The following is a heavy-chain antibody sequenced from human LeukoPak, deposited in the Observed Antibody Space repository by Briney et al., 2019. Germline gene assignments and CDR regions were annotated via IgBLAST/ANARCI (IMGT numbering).Heavy chain of an antibody. Sequence: PGGSLRLSCAASGFTFSDYYMSWIRQAPGKGLEWVSYISSSGSTIYYADSVKGRFTISRDNAKNSLYLQMNSLRAEDTAVYYCARYAFGGAPYYYYYYMDVWGRGTRVSVSS. CDR2: ISSSGSTI. CDR1: GFTFSDYY. D-gene: IGHD2-2*01. CDR3: ARYAFGGAPYYYYYYMDV. J-gene: IGHJ6*03. V-gene: IGHV3-11*01.